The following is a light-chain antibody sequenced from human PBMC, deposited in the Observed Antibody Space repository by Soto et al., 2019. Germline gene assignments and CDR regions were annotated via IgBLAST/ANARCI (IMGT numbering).Light chain of an antibody. J-gene: IGKJ1*01. CDR3: QQYGSSPTT. CDR2: GAS. CDR1: QSVSSNY. Sequence: EVVMTQSPGTLSLSPGETATLSCRASQSVSSNYVAWFHQKPGQAPRLLIYGASSRATGIPDRFSGSGSGTDFTLTISRLEPEDFAVYFCQQYGSSPTTFGQGTKV. V-gene: IGKV3-20*01.